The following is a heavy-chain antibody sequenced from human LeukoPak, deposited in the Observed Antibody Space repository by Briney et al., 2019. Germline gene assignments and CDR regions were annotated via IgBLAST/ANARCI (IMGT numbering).Heavy chain of an antibody. CDR2: ISSISNTI. J-gene: IGHJ4*02. CDR3: ARDAEYSSSRFLDY. V-gene: IGHV3-48*01. D-gene: IGHD6-6*01. Sequence: AGGSLRLSCAASGFTSSSYRMNWVSQVPGKGLGWVSDISSISNTIYYADSVKGRFTISRDNAKNSLYLQMNSLRAEDTAVYYCARDAEYSSSRFLDYWGQGTLVTVSS. CDR1: GFTSSSYR.